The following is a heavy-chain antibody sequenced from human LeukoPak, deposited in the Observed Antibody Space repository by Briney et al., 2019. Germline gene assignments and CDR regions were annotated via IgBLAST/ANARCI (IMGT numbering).Heavy chain of an antibody. V-gene: IGHV3-23*01. CDR2: ISGSGGST. J-gene: IGHJ5*02. CDR1: GLTFSRYA. D-gene: IGHD2-15*01. CDR3: AKDAFVVVVAASESDWFDL. Sequence: GGSLRLSCAASGLTFSRYAMSWVGQARGKGVEGVSAISGSGGSTYYADSVKGGFTISRDNSKNTLYLQMNSLRAEDTAVYYCAKDAFVVVVAASESDWFDLWGQGTLVTVSS.